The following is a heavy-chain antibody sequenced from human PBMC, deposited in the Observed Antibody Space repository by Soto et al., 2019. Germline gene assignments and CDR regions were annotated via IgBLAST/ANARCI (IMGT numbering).Heavy chain of an antibody. CDR3: ARNSIRVPAHFDY. CDR1: GFTFTNYG. CDR2: IWYDGNNR. Sequence: QAQLVESGGGVVQPGTSLRLSCAASGFTFTNYGFHWVRQAPGKGLEWVAAIWYDGNNRNNGGAVEGRFTISKDNSKNMLYLQMNDLRVEDTALYYCARNSIRVPAHFDYWGKGTLVTVSS. D-gene: IGHD1-20*01. J-gene: IGHJ4*02. V-gene: IGHV3-33*01.